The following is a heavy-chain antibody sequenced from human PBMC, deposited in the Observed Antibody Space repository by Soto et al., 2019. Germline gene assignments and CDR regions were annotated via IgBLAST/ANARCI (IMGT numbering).Heavy chain of an antibody. CDR1: GGTFSSYA. V-gene: IGHV1-69*06. CDR3: ARDQYCNNGVCYPNHYFDY. Sequence: QVQLVQSGAEVKKPGSSVKVSCKASGGTFSSYAISWVRQAPGQGLEWMGGIIPIFGTVNYAQKFQGRVTITADKSASTAYMELSSLRSEDTAVYYCARDQYCNNGVCYPNHYFDYWGQGTLVTVSS. CDR2: IIPIFGTV. D-gene: IGHD2-8*01. J-gene: IGHJ4*02.